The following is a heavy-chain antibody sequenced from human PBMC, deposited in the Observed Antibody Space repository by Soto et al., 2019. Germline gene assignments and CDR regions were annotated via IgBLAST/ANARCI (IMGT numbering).Heavy chain of an antibody. CDR2: IYQSGST. CDR1: GYSIIIGNY. V-gene: IGHV4-38-2*02. Sequence: KSSETLSLTCPVSGYSIIIGNYWGFIRQPPGKRLEWIGSIYQSGSTYYNPSLRSRATISVDTSKNQFSLKLSSVTAADTAVYYCARVLGAPLYYFDYWGQGILVTVSS. CDR3: ARVLGAPLYYFDY. J-gene: IGHJ4*02. D-gene: IGHD1-26*01.